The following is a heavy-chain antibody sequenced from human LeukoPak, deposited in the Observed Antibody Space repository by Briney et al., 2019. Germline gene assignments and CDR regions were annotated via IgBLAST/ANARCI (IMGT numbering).Heavy chain of an antibody. J-gene: IGHJ4*02. V-gene: IGHV4-34*01. D-gene: IGHD6-13*01. Sequence: SETLSLTCAVYGGSFSGYYWSWIRQPPGKGLEWIGEINHSGSTNYNPSLKSRVTISVDTSKNQFSLKLSSVTAADTAVYYCARCRLYSSSWPPSCDYWGQGTLVTVSS. CDR2: INHSGST. CDR1: GGSFSGYY. CDR3: ARCRLYSSSWPPSCDY.